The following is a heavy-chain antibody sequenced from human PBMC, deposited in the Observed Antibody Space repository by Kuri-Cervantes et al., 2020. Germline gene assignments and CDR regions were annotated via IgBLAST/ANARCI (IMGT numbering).Heavy chain of an antibody. CDR3: ARDGLSPAWYYGSGSPYWCWFDP. J-gene: IGHJ5*02. CDR1: GFTFSSYA. D-gene: IGHD3-10*01. V-gene: IGHV3-30-3*01. Sequence: GESLKISCAASGFTFSSYAMHWVRQAPGKGLEWVAVISYDGSNKYYADSVKGRFTISRDNSKNTLYLQMNSLRAEDTAVYYCARDGLSPAWYYGSGSPYWCWFDPWGQGTLVTVSS. CDR2: ISYDGSNK.